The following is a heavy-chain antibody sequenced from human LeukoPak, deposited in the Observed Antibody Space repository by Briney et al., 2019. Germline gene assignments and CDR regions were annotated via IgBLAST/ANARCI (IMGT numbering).Heavy chain of an antibody. CDR3: AVSKYSSNWYGGFDY. CDR1: GFTFSSYW. CDR2: IKQDGSEK. D-gene: IGHD6-13*01. V-gene: IGHV3-7*01. J-gene: IGHJ4*02. Sequence: QSGGSLRLSCAASGFTFSSYWMSWVRQAPGKGLEWVANIKQDGSEKYYVDSVKGRFTISRDNAKNSLYLQMHSLRAEDTAVYYCAVSKYSSNWYGGFDYWGQGTLVTVSS.